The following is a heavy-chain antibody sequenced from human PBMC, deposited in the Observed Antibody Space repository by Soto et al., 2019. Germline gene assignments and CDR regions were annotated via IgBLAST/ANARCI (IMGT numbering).Heavy chain of an antibody. CDR3: ARVPHGGSRFLDSASYCYYMDV. CDR1: GGTFSSYT. D-gene: IGHD3-3*01. Sequence: GASVKVSCKASGGTFSSYTISWVRQAPGQGLEWMGRIIPILGIANYAQKFQGRVTMTADTSTSTAYMELSSLRSEDTAVYYCARVPHGGSRFLDSASYCYYMDVWGKGTTVTVSS. J-gene: IGHJ6*03. CDR2: IIPILGIA. V-gene: IGHV1-69*02.